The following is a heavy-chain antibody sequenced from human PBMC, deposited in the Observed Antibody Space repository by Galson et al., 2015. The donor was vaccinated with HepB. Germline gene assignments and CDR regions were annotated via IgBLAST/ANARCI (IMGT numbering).Heavy chain of an antibody. CDR3: AKQSPTPLDTRWRFGHSFVDS. J-gene: IGHJ4*02. CDR2: ISGSGGST. D-gene: IGHD2-21*01. V-gene: IGHV3-23*01. Sequence: SLRLSCAASGFTFSSYAMSWVRQAPGKGLEWVSAISGSGGSTYYADSVKGRFTISRANSKNTLYLQMNSLRAEDTAVYYCAKQSPTPLDTRWRFGHSFVDSWGQGTLVTVSS. CDR1: GFTFSSYA.